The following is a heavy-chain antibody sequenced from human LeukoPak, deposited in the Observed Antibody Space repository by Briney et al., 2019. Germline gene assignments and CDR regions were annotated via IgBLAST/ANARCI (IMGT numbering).Heavy chain of an antibody. CDR1: GGSISSYY. J-gene: IGHJ4*02. CDR3: AGGGDNGNYLYYFDY. V-gene: IGHV4-59*01. CDR2: IYYSGST. D-gene: IGHD4-11*01. Sequence: SETLSLTCTVSGGSISSYYWSWIRQPPGKGLEWIGYIYYSGSTNYNPSLKSRVTISVDTSKNQFSLKLSSVTAADTAVYYCAGGGDNGNYLYYFDYWDQGTLVTVSS.